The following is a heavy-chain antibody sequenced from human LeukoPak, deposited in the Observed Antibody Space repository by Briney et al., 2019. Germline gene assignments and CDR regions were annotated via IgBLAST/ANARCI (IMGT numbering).Heavy chain of an antibody. CDR1: GFNLISYA. V-gene: IGHV3-64D*08. CDR3: VKDRFIDY. CDR2: ISSNGEST. Sequence: PGGSLRLSCSVSGFNLISYAMHWVRQAPGKGLEYVSSISSNGESTYYTASVKCRFSISRDNSKNTLYLQMSSLRVEDTAVYYCVKDRFIDYWGQGTLVTVSS. J-gene: IGHJ4*02.